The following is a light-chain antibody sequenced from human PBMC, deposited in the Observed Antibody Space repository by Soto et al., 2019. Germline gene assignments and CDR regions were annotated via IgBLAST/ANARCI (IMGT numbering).Light chain of an antibody. CDR3: QQRTNGLT. J-gene: IGKJ4*01. Sequence: EIVLTQSPATLSLSPGERVTLSCRASQSVSTSLAWFQHQPGQPPRLLIYDASNRATGIPARFSGSGSGTDFTLTISSLEPEDFAVYYCQQRTNGLTFGGGTKVEIK. CDR2: DAS. V-gene: IGKV3-11*01. CDR1: QSVSTS.